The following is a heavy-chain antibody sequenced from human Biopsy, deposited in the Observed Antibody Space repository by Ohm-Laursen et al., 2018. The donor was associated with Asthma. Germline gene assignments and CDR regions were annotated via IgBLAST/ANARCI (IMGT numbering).Heavy chain of an antibody. V-gene: IGHV1-2*02. J-gene: IGHJ2*01. D-gene: IGHD3-16*01. CDR3: ARIKIRIGAGTDRYFDL. CDR1: GYSFTDYC. CDR2: LVPNSGGT. Sequence: ASVKASCKASGYSFTDYCVHWARQAPGQGLEWMGWLVPNSGGTNYAQKFLGRVTMTRDTSVNTAFMVISWLRSDDTAVYFCARIKIRIGAGTDRYFDLWGRGPLVTVSS.